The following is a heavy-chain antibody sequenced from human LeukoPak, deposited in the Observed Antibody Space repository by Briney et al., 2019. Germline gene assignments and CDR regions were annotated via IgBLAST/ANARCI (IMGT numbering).Heavy chain of an antibody. CDR2: IYSGGST. CDR1: GFTVSSNY. D-gene: IGHD5-24*01. Sequence: QPGGSLRLSCAASGFTVSSNYMSWVRQAPGKGLEWVSVIYSGGSTYYADSVKGRFTISRDNSKSTLYLEMNSLKADDTAVYYCAKGRGDGYRYPLPFDYWGQGTLVTVSS. J-gene: IGHJ4*02. CDR3: AKGRGDGYRYPLPFDY. V-gene: IGHV3-53*01.